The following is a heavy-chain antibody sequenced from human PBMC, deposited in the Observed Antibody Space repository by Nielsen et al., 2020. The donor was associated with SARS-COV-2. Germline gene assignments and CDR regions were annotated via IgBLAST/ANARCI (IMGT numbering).Heavy chain of an antibody. J-gene: IGHJ4*02. CDR1: GFTFSSYS. Sequence: GESLKISCAASGFTFSSYSMNWVRQAPGKGLEWVSSISSSSSCIYYADSVKGRFTISRDNAKNSLYLQMNSLRAEDTAVYYCARDGYYYGSGSSWAYYFDYWGQGTLVTVSS. CDR3: ARDGYYYGSGSSWAYYFDY. D-gene: IGHD3-10*01. CDR2: ISSSSSCI. V-gene: IGHV3-21*01.